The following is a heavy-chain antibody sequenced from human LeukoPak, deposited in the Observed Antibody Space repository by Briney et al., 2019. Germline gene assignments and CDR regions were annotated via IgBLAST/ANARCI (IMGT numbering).Heavy chain of an antibody. Sequence: ASVKVSCKASGYTFTNYYFHWVRQAPGQGLEWMGWISAYNGNTNYAQKLQGRVTMTTDTSTSTAYMELRSLRSDDTAVYYCARDPYCSGGSCGSRGYSYTGLGFDPWGQGTLVTVSS. V-gene: IGHV1-18*04. J-gene: IGHJ5*02. D-gene: IGHD2-15*01. CDR1: GYTFTNYY. CDR2: ISAYNGNT. CDR3: ARDPYCSGGSCGSRGYSYTGLGFDP.